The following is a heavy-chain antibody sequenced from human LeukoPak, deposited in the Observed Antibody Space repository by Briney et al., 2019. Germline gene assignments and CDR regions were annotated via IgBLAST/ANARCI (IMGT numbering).Heavy chain of an antibody. CDR1: GGSFSGYY. Sequence: SETLSLTCAVYGGSFSGYYWSWIRQPPGKGLEWIGEINHSGSTNYNPSLKSRVTMSVDTSKNQFSLKLSSVTAADTAVYYCARIVFGGSGNYWGQGTLVTVSS. CDR2: INHSGST. J-gene: IGHJ4*02. D-gene: IGHD3-10*01. CDR3: ARIVFGGSGNY. V-gene: IGHV4-34*01.